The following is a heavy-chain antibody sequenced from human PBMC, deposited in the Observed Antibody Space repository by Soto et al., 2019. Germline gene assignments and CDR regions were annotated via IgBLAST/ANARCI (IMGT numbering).Heavy chain of an antibody. J-gene: IGHJ3*02. CDR1: GFTFSSYS. Sequence: GGSLRLSCAASGFTFSSYSMNWVRQAPGKGLEWVSYISSSSSTIYYADSVKGRFTISRDNAKNSLYLQMNSLRDEDTAVYYCARDLGYYDSSGSSSIWGQGTMVTVSS. V-gene: IGHV3-48*02. CDR3: ARDLGYYDSSGSSSI. D-gene: IGHD3-22*01. CDR2: ISSSSSTI.